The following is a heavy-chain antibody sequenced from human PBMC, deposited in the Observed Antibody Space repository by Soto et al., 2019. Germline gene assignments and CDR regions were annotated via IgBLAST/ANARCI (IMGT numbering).Heavy chain of an antibody. CDR3: ARESEDLTSNFDY. CDR1: GFTFTRYS. Sequence: GGSLRLSCAASGFTFTRYSMNWVRQAPGKGLEWVSSISSTTNYIYYGDSMKGRFTISRDNAKNSLYLEMNSLRAEDTAVYYCARESEDLTSNFDYWGQGTPVTVSS. J-gene: IGHJ4*02. V-gene: IGHV3-21*06. CDR2: ISSTTNYI.